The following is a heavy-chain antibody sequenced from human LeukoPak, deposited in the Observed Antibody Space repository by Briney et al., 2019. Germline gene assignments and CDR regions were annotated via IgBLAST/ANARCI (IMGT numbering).Heavy chain of an antibody. J-gene: IGHJ6*03. Sequence: SETLSLTCTVSGGSISSSSYYWGWIRQPPGEGLEWIGSIYYSGSTYYNPSLKSRVTISVDTSKNQFSLKLSSVTAADTAVYYCARQVTMVRGVILGYYYYYMDVWGKGTTVTISS. D-gene: IGHD3-10*01. CDR3: ARQVTMVRGVILGYYYYYMDV. V-gene: IGHV4-39*01. CDR1: GGSISSSSYY. CDR2: IYYSGST.